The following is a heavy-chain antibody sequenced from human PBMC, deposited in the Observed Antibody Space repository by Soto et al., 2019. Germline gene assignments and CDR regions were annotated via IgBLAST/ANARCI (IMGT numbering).Heavy chain of an antibody. CDR1: GYAFTTYG. CDR2: ISAHNGNT. CDR3: ARGRYGDY. V-gene: IGHV1-18*01. Sequence: QVHLVQSGAEVKKPGASVKVSCKGSGYAFTTYGITWVRQAPGQGLEWMGWISAHNGNTNYAQKHQGRITVTRDTSTSTAYMELRGLSSDDTAVYSCARGRYGDYWGQGALVTVSS. D-gene: IGHD1-1*01. J-gene: IGHJ4*02.